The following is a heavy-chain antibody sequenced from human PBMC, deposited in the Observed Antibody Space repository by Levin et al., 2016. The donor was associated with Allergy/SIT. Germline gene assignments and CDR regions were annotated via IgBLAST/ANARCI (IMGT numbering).Heavy chain of an antibody. D-gene: IGHD3-22*01. J-gene: IGHJ3*02. CDR3: ARAYYYDSSGFSDHAFDI. CDR2: IYSGGST. Sequence: GGSLRLSCAASGFTVSSNYMSWVRQAPGKGLEWVSVIYSGGSTYYADSVKGRFTISRDNSKNTLYLQMNSLRAEDTAVYYCARAYYYDSSGFSDHAFDIWGQGTMVTVSS. V-gene: IGHV3-53*01. CDR1: GFTVSSNY.